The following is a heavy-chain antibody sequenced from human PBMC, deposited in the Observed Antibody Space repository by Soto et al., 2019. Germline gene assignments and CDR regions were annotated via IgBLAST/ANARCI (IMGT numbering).Heavy chain of an antibody. V-gene: IGHV1-69*10. D-gene: IGHD3-22*01. CDR1: EGTFSNSA. J-gene: IGHJ4*02. CDR3: ARATYYNSTGYYYDY. CDR2: VIPMFSIS. Sequence: ASVKVSCKASEGTFSNSAISWVRQAPGQGLEWMGGVIPMFSISNYAQKFQGRVTINADKSTSTAYMELSSLRSDDSALYYCARATYYNSTGYYYDYWGQGTLVTVSS.